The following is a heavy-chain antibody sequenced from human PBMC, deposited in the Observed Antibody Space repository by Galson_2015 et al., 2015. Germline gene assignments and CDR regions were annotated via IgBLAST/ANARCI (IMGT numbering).Heavy chain of an antibody. CDR2: IWYDGSDK. D-gene: IGHD6-19*01. CDR1: GFTFSSYV. CDR3: ARDRAGEGLDY. J-gene: IGHJ4*02. V-gene: IGHV3-33*01. Sequence: SLRLSCAASGFTFSSYVMHWVRQAPGKGLEWVAFIWYDGSDKYYADSIKGRLTISRDNSKNTLFLQLDNLRADDTAVYYCARDRAGEGLDYWGQGALVTVSS.